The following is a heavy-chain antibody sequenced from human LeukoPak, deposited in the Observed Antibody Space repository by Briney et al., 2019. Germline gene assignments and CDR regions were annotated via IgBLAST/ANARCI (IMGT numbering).Heavy chain of an antibody. J-gene: IGHJ6*03. V-gene: IGHV1-8*01. D-gene: IGHD2-2*01. CDR3: ARGYCSSTSCYLYYYYMDV. CDR2: MNPNSGNT. Sequence: ASVKVSCKASGYTFTCYDINWVRQATGQGLEWMGWMNPNSGNTGYAQKFQGRVTMTRNTSISTAYMELSSLRSEDTAVYYCARGYCSSTSCYLYYYYMDVWGKGTTVTVSS. CDR1: GYTFTCYD.